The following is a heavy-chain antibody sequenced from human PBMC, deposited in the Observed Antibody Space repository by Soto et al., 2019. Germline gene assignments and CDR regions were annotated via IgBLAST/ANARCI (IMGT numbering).Heavy chain of an antibody. J-gene: IGHJ6*03. Sequence: GGSLRLSCAASGFTFSDYYMSWIRQAPGKGLEWVSYISSSGSTIYYADSVKGRFTISRDNAKNSLYLQMNSLRAEDTAVYYCARDSRPSYDIVAAYYYYMDVWGKGTTVTVSS. CDR2: ISSSGSTI. V-gene: IGHV3-11*01. D-gene: IGHD5-12*01. CDR1: GFTFSDYY. CDR3: ARDSRPSYDIVAAYYYYMDV.